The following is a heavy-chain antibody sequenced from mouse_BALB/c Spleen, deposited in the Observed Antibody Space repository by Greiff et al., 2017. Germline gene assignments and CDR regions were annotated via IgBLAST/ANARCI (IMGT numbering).Heavy chain of an antibody. D-gene: IGHD1-1*01. J-gene: IGHJ3*01. Sequence: QVQLQQPGAELVKPGASVKLSCKASGYTFTSYWMHWVKQRPGQGLEWIGEINPSNGRTNYNEKFKSKATLTVDKSSSTAYMQLSSLTSEDSAVYYCARSGDYYYGSSWFAYWGQGTLVTVSA. CDR3: ARSGDYYYGSSWFAY. CDR1: GYTFTSYW. CDR2: INPSNGRT. V-gene: IGHV1S81*02.